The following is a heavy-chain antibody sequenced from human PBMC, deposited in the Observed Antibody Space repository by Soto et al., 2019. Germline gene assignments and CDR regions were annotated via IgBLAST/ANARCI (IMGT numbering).Heavy chain of an antibody. V-gene: IGHV4-39*01. D-gene: IGHD3-10*01. CDR3: ARTPLSGGHYYYYYYGMDV. Sequence: SETLSLTCTVSGGPISSSSYYWGWIRQPPGKGLEWIGSIYYSGSTYYNPSLKSRVTISVDTSKNQFSLKLSSVTAADTAVYYCARTPLSGGHYYYYYYGMDVWGQGTTVTVSS. CDR2: IYYSGST. CDR1: GGPISSSSYY. J-gene: IGHJ6*02.